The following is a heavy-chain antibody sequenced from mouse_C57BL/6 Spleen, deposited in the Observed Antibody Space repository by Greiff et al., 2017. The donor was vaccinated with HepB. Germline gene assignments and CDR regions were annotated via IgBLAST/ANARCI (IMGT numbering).Heavy chain of an antibody. J-gene: IGHJ4*01. D-gene: IGHD2-13*01. V-gene: IGHV5-16*01. CDR2: INYDGSST. CDR1: GFTFSDYY. CDR3: ARADGDYAYYYAMDY. Sequence: DVKLVESEGGLVQPGSSMKLSCTASGFTFSDYYMAWVRQVPEKGLEWVANINYDGSSTYYLDSLKSRFIISRDNAKNILYLQMSSLKSEDTATYYCARADGDYAYYYAMDYWGQGTSVTVSS.